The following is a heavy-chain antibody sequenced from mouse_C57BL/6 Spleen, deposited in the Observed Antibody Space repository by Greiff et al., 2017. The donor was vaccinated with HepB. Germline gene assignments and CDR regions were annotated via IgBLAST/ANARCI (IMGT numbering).Heavy chain of an antibody. J-gene: IGHJ1*03. CDR3: ARTYGSSYPYDWYFDV. V-gene: IGHV8-12*01. D-gene: IGHD1-1*01. Sequence: QVTLKESGPGILQSSQTLSLTCSFSGFSLSTSGMGVSWIRQPSGKGLEWLAHIYWDDDKRYNPSLKSRLTISKDTSINQVFLKITSVDTADTATYYCARTYGSSYPYDWYFDVWGTGTTVTVSS. CDR1: GFSLSTSGMG. CDR2: IYWDDDK.